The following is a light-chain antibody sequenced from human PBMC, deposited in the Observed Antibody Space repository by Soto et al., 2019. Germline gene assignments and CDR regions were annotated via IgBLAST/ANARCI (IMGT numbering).Light chain of an antibody. CDR1: QSISSGY. V-gene: IGKV3-20*01. J-gene: IGKJ3*01. CDR3: QQFTT. CDR2: GAS. Sequence: EVLLTQSPGTLSLTPGERATLSCRASQSISSGYLAWYQQKPGQAPRLLIFGASSRATGVPDRFSGSGSGTDFTLTISRLEPEHFAVYYRQQFTTFGPGTKVDIK.